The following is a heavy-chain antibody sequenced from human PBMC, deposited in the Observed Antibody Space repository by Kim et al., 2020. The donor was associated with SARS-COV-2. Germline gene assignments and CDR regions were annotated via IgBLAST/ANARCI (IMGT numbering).Heavy chain of an antibody. J-gene: IGHJ4*02. Sequence: DSVQGRFTIARDNAKNSLYLQINSLRAEDTALYYCAKGLGVVAATTLFDYWGQGTLVTVSS. D-gene: IGHD2-15*01. V-gene: IGHV3-9*01. CDR3: AKGLGVVAATTLFDY.